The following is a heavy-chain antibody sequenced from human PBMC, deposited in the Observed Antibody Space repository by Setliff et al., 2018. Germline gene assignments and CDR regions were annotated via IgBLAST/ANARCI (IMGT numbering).Heavy chain of an antibody. CDR2: INSNGGNT. V-gene: IGHV3-64*02. D-gene: IGHD5-18*01. CDR1: GFTFSNYA. J-gene: IGHJ4*02. Sequence: PGGSLRLSCAASGFTFSNYAMHWVRQAPGKGLEYVSAINSNGGNTYYADSVKGRFTISRDNSKNTLYLQMGSLRPEDMAVYYCARFRVDTVIEILDSWGQGTLVTVSS. CDR3: ARFRVDTVIEILDS.